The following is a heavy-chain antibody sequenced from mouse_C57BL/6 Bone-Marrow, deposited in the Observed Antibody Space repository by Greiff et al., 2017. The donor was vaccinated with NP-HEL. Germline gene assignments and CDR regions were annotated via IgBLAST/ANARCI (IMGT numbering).Heavy chain of an antibody. CDR3: ARANWDVGYYFDY. V-gene: IGHV3-1*01. D-gene: IGHD4-1*01. J-gene: IGHJ2*01. CDR2: ISYSGST. Sequence: QSGPGMVKPSQSLSLTCTVTGYSITSGYDWHWIRHFPGNKLEWMGYISYSGSTNYNPSLKSRISITHDTSKNHFFLKLNSVTTEDTATYYCARANWDVGYYFDYWGQGTTLTVSS. CDR1: GYSITSGYD.